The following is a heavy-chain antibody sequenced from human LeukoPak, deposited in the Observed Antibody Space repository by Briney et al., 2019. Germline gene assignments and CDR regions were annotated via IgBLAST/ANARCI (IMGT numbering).Heavy chain of an antibody. CDR2: IYTSGST. CDR3: ARTDCSSTSCYTANWFDP. Sequence: PSETLSLTCTVSGGSISSYYWSWIRQPPGKGLEWIEYIYTSGSTNYNPSLKSRVTISVDTSKNQFSLKLSSVTAADTAVYYCARTDCSSTSCYTANWFDPWGQGTLVTVSS. V-gene: IGHV4-4*09. J-gene: IGHJ5*02. CDR1: GGSISSYY. D-gene: IGHD2-2*02.